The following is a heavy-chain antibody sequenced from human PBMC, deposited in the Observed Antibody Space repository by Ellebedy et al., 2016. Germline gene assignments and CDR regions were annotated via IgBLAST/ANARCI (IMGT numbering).Heavy chain of an antibody. V-gene: IGHV4-39*07. CDR2: INHSGST. Sequence: SETLSLTXTVSGGSISSSSYYWGWIRQPPGKGLEWIGEINHSGSTNYNPSLKSRVTISVDTSKNQFSLKLSSVTAADTAVYYCAIDSGSYGDFDYWGQGTLVTVSS. CDR3: AIDSGSYGDFDY. CDR1: GGSISSSSYY. D-gene: IGHD1-26*01. J-gene: IGHJ4*02.